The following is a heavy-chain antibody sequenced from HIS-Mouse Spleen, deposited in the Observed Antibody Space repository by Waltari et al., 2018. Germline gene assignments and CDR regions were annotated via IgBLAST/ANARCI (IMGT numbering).Heavy chain of an antibody. Sequence: QVQLVQSGAEVKKPGASVKVSCKASGYTFTSYGISWVRQAPGQGLEWMGLISAYNSNTNYAQKLQGRVTITTGPSTSTAYMGLRSLRSDDTAVDYCARLNSPVGAMAFDIWGQGTMVTVSS. CDR2: ISAYNSNT. V-gene: IGHV1-18*01. J-gene: IGHJ3*02. D-gene: IGHD1-26*01. CDR1: GYTFTSYG. CDR3: ARLNSPVGAMAFDI.